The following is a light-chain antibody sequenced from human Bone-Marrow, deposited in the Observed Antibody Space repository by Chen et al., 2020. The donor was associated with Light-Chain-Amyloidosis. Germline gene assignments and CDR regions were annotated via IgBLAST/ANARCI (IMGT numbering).Light chain of an antibody. CDR2: GSS. CDR1: QTISSNY. CDR3: QQYGTSPLT. Sequence: EIVLTQSPGTLSLSPGEGANLSCRASQTISSNYLTWYPQKFGQAPRLLIYGSSSRATGIPDRFTGRWSGTDFTLTINRLEPEDFAMYYCQQYGTSPLTFGGGTKVELK. J-gene: IGKJ4*01. V-gene: IGKV3-20*01.